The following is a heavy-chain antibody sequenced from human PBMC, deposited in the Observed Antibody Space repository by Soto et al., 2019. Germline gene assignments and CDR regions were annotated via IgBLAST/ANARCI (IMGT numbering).Heavy chain of an antibody. V-gene: IGHV5-51*01. CDR1: GYSVTSYL. Sequence: LGESLKIPCKGPGYSVTSYLIGLVRQMPGKGLEWMGIIEPGDSDTRYSPSFQGQVTISADKSISTAYLQWSSLNASDTAMYYCARHCTRDRYYYYGMDVWGQGTTVTVSS. D-gene: IGHD2-8*01. CDR2: IEPGDSDT. J-gene: IGHJ6*02. CDR3: ARHCTRDRYYYYGMDV.